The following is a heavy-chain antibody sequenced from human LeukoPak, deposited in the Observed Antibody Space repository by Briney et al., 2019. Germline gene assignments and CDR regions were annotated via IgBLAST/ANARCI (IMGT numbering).Heavy chain of an antibody. CDR1: GGSFSGYY. V-gene: IGHV4-34*01. Sequence: SETLSLTCAVYGGSFSGYYWSWIRQPPGKGLEWIGEINHSGSTNYNPSLKSRVTISVDTSKNQFSLKLSSVTAADTAVYYCARLATGAAAVSYFDYWGQGTLVTVSS. J-gene: IGHJ4*02. CDR2: INHSGST. CDR3: ARLATGAAAVSYFDY. D-gene: IGHD6-13*01.